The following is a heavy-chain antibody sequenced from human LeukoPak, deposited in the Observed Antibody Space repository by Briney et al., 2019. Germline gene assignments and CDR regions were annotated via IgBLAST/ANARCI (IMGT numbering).Heavy chain of an antibody. CDR3: ARVVMYYYDSSGYNTGSP. Sequence: SETLSLTCTVSGGSISSSSYYWGWIRQPPGTGLEWIGSIYYSGSTYYNPSLKSRVTISVDTSKNQFSLKLSSVTAADTAVYYCARVVMYYYDSSGYNTGSPWGQGTLVTVSS. CDR1: GGSISSSSYY. CDR2: IYYSGST. V-gene: IGHV4-39*07. J-gene: IGHJ5*02. D-gene: IGHD3-22*01.